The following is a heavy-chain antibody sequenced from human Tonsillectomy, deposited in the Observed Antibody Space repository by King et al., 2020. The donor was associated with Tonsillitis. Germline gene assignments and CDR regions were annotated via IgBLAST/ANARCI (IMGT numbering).Heavy chain of an antibody. CDR2: MNEDGSIK. J-gene: IGHJ4*02. Sequence: VQLVESGGGLVQPGESLRLSCAASGFTFGNYWMTWVRQAPGKGLEWVANMNEDGSIKYYVDSVRGRFSISRDNAKNSLYLQMNSLRAEDTAIYYCARGDSNSGDYWGQGTLVTVSS. V-gene: IGHV3-7*03. CDR1: GFTFGNYW. D-gene: IGHD6-6*01. CDR3: ARGDSNSGDY.